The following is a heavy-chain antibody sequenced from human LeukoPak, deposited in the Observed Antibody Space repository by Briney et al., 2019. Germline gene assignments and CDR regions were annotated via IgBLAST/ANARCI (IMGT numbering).Heavy chain of an antibody. D-gene: IGHD1-26*01. Sequence: SETLSLTCTVSGGSISSYYWSWIRQPPGKGLEWIGYIYYSGSTNYNPSLKSQVTISVDTSKNQFSLKLSSVTAADTAVYYCARGNSGSYYAFDYWGQGTLVTVSS. J-gene: IGHJ4*02. CDR2: IYYSGST. V-gene: IGHV4-59*01. CDR3: ARGNSGSYYAFDY. CDR1: GGSISSYY.